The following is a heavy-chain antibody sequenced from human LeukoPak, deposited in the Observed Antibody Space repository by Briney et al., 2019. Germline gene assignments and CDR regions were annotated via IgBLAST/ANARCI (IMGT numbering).Heavy chain of an antibody. J-gene: IGHJ4*02. V-gene: IGHV3-15*01. CDR2: IKTRTDGATT. Sequence: KPGGSLRLSCAASGFTFSNAWMNWVRQAPGKGLEWVGRIKTRTDGATTDYAAPVKGRFTISRDDSKDTLYLQMNSLKTDDTGVYYCATVFSGSFLDFDHWGQGTLVTVSS. D-gene: IGHD1-26*01. CDR3: ATVFSGSFLDFDH. CDR1: GFTFSNAW.